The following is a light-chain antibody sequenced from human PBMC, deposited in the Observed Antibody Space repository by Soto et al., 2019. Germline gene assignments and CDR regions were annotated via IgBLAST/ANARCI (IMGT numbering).Light chain of an antibody. Sequence: DIQLAQSPSSVSASVGDRVTITCRASQGIGSWLAWYQQKPGKAPKLLIYAASSLQSGVPSRFSGSGSGTDFTLTISSLQPEDFASYHCQHANSFPPTFGGGTKVEIQ. J-gene: IGKJ4*01. CDR2: AAS. CDR1: QGIGSW. V-gene: IGKV1D-12*01. CDR3: QHANSFPPT.